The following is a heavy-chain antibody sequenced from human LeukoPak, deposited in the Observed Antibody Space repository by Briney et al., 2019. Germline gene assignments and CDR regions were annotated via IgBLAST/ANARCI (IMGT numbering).Heavy chain of an antibody. CDR3: ARGGSLIVVVPAAPYYYGMDV. D-gene: IGHD2-2*01. CDR1: GGSFCGYY. Sequence: SETLSLTCAVYGGSFCGYYWSWIRQPPGKGLEWIGEINHSGSTNYNPSLKRRVTISVDTSKNQFSLKLSSVTAADTAVYYCARGGSLIVVVPAAPYYYGMDVWGKGTTVTVSS. CDR2: INHSGST. V-gene: IGHV4-34*01. J-gene: IGHJ6*04.